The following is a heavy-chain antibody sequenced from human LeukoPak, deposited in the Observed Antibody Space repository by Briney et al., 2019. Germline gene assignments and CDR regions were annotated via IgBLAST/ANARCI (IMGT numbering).Heavy chain of an antibody. Sequence: GASVKVSCKASGYTFTGYYIHWVRQAPGQGLEWMGWINPNSGGTNYAQKFQGRVTMTRDTSISTAYMELSRLRSDDTAVYYCARLYCSSTSCYPHFSDYWGQGTLVTVSS. D-gene: IGHD2-2*01. V-gene: IGHV1-2*02. CDR1: GYTFTGYY. J-gene: IGHJ4*02. CDR3: ARLYCSSTSCYPHFSDY. CDR2: INPNSGGT.